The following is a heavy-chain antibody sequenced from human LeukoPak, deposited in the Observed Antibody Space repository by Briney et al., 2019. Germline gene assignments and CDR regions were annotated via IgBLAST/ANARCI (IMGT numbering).Heavy chain of an antibody. CDR3: ATAWMVRGVFDY. CDR1: GHTLTELS. CDR2: FDPEDGET. Sequence: GTSVKVSCKVSGHTLTELSMHWVRQAPGKGLEWMGGFDPEDGETIYAQKFQGRVTMTEDTSTDTAYMELSSLRSEDTAVYYCATAWMVRGVFDYWGQGTLVTVSS. J-gene: IGHJ4*02. V-gene: IGHV1-24*01. D-gene: IGHD3-10*01.